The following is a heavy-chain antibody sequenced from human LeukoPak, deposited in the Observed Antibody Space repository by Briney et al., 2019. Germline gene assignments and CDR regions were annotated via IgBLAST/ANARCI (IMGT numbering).Heavy chain of an antibody. V-gene: IGHV3-30-3*01. D-gene: IGHD2-2*01. CDR3: ASPSRPVAY. CDR2: ISYDGSHK. J-gene: IGHJ4*02. CDR1: GFTFSSYP. Sequence: TGGSLRLSCAASGFTFSSYPMHWVRQAPRKGVEGGAVISYDGSHKYYADSVTGPFTISRDNSKNTLYLQMNSLRAEDTAVYYCASPSRPVAYWGQRTLVTASS.